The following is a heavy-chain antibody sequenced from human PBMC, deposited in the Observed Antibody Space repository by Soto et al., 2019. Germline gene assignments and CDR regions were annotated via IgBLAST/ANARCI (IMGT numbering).Heavy chain of an antibody. D-gene: IGHD3-22*01. CDR3: ASWDSSGSDY. V-gene: IGHV3-48*03. CDR2: ITGNGSTI. J-gene: IGHJ4*02. CDR1: GFTFSSYE. Sequence: EVQLVESGGGLVQPGGSLRLSCAASGFTFSSYEMNWVRQAPGKGLEWVSYITGNGSTIYYADSVKGRFTISRDNAKNSLYLQMNSLRAEDTAVYYCASWDSSGSDYWGQGTLVTVSS.